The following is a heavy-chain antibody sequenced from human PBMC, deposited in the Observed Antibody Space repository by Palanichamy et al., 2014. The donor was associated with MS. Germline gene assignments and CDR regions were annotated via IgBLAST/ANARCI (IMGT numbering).Heavy chain of an antibody. J-gene: IGHJ4*02. Sequence: QVQLVQSGAEVKKPGASVKVSCKASEYTFTNYFLHWVRQAPGQGLEWMGIINPSGGRTTYAQNFQGRVTMTRDTSTSTVYMDLSSLRSEDTAVYYCARSRDMASEHDYWGQGSLVTVSS. D-gene: IGHD5-24*01. CDR2: INPSGGRT. CDR3: ARSRDMASEHDY. V-gene: IGHV1-46*01. CDR1: EYTFTNYF.